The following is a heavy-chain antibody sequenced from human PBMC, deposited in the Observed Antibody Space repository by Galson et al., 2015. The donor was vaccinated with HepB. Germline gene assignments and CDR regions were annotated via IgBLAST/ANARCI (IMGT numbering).Heavy chain of an antibody. J-gene: IGHJ4*02. CDR2: ISGSGGST. V-gene: IGHV3-23*01. CDR1: GFTFSSYA. CDR3: AKKKTTVTTPRLYFDY. Sequence: SLRLSCAASGFTFSSYAMSWVRQAPGKGLEWVSAISGSGGSTYYADSVKGRFTISRDNSKNTLYLQMNSLRAEDTAVYYCAKKKTTVTTPRLYFDYWGQGTLVTVSS. D-gene: IGHD4-17*01.